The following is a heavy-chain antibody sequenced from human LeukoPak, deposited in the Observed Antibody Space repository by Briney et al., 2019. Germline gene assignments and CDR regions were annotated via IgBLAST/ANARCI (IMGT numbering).Heavy chain of an antibody. CDR2: IYYSGSI. Sequence: SETLSLTCTVSGGSVSSGSYYWSWIRQTPGKGLEWIGYIYYSGSINYNPSLKSRVTISLDTSKNQFSLKLRSVTAADTAAYYCARATYYYGSGSLNFDYWGQGTLVPVSS. CDR3: ARATYYYGSGSLNFDY. D-gene: IGHD3-10*01. CDR1: GGSVSSGSYY. J-gene: IGHJ4*02. V-gene: IGHV4-61*01.